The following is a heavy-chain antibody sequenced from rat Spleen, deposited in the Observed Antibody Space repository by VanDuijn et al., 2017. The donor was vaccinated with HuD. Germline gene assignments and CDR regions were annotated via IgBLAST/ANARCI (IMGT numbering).Heavy chain of an antibody. CDR1: GFSLTSYH. CDR2: IWTGGTT. CDR3: ARIDY. Sequence: QVQLKESGPGLVQPSQTLSLTCTVSGFSLTSYHVSWVRQPPGKGLEWMGIIWTGGTTTYNSLLESRLSISRDASKSQVFLKMSSLKTEDTATYYCARIDYWGQGVMVTVSS. J-gene: IGHJ2*01. V-gene: IGHV2-43*01.